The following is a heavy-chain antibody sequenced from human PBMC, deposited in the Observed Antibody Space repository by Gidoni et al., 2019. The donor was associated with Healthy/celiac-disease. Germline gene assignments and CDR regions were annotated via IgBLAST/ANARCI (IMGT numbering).Heavy chain of an antibody. CDR3: ARDYYDSSGYYLDY. J-gene: IGHJ4*02. CDR1: GFTFSSYG. D-gene: IGHD3-22*01. CDR2: IWYDGSNK. V-gene: IGHV3-33*01. Sequence: GFTFSSYGMHWVRQAPGKGLEWVAVIWYDGSNKYYADSVKGRFTISRDNSKNTLYLQMNSLRAEDTAVYYCARDYYDSSGYYLDYWGQGTLVTVSS.